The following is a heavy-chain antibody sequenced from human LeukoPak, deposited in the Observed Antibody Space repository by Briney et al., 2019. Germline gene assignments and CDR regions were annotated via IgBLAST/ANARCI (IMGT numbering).Heavy chain of an antibody. CDR3: ARDGLPYYYAMDV. Sequence: GGSLRLSCAASGFTSNSNSMHWVRQAPGKGLEWVSSISGSGTYIYYADSVKCRFTISRDNAKNSLYLQMNSLRAEDTAVYYCARDGLPYYYAMDVWGQGTTVTVSS. V-gene: IGHV3-21*01. CDR2: ISGSGTYI. J-gene: IGHJ6*02. CDR1: GFTSNSNS.